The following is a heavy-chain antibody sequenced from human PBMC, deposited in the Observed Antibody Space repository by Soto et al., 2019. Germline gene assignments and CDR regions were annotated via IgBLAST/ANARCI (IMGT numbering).Heavy chain of an antibody. CDR2: IYHSGST. D-gene: IGHD2-2*01. J-gene: IGHJ5*02. CDR1: GGSISSSNW. Sequence: PSETLSLTCAVSGGSISSSNWWSWVRQPPGKGLEWIGEIYHSGSTNYNPSLKSRVTISVDKSKNQFSLKLSSVTAADTAVYYCARGIVVVPAPIWFDPWGQGTLVTVSS. V-gene: IGHV4-4*02. CDR3: ARGIVVVPAPIWFDP.